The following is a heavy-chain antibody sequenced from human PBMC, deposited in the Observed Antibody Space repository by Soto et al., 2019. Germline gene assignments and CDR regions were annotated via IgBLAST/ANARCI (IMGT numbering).Heavy chain of an antibody. Sequence: QVQLQESGPGLVKPSGTLSLTCAVSGGSISTSNWWSWVRQPPGKGLGWIGEIYHSGSTNYNPSLKSRVTISVDKSKNPFSLKLSSVTAADTAVYYCARVSGSGSYYGFDPWGQGTLVTVSS. CDR2: IYHSGST. V-gene: IGHV4-4*02. CDR3: ARVSGSGSYYGFDP. J-gene: IGHJ5*02. CDR1: GGSISTSNW. D-gene: IGHD3-10*01.